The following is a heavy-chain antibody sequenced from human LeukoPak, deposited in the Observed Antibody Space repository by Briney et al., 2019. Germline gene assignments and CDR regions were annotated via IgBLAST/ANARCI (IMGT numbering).Heavy chain of an antibody. CDR3: AALIAAAGTGVRAHGFQH. CDR2: IIPNFGTA. J-gene: IGHJ1*01. Sequence: SVKVSCKASGGTFSSYAISWVRQAPGQGLEWMGGIIPNFGTANYAQKFQGRVTITTDESTSTAYMELSSLRSEDTAVYYCAALIAAAGTGVRAHGFQHWGQGTLVTVSS. D-gene: IGHD6-13*01. CDR1: GGTFSSYA. V-gene: IGHV1-69*05.